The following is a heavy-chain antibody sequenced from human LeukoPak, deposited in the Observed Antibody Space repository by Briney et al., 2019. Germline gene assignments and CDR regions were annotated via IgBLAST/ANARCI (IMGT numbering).Heavy chain of an antibody. CDR2: IYTSGST. J-gene: IGHJ3*02. CDR3: ARAPTRITIFGVVNLNAFDI. Sequence: SQTLSLTCTVSGGSISSGSYYWSWIRQPAGKGLEWIGRIYTSGSTNYNPSLKSRVTISVDTSKNQFSLKLSSVTAADTAVYYCARAPTRITIFGVVNLNAFDIWGQGTTVTVSS. V-gene: IGHV4-61*02. CDR1: GGSISSGSYY. D-gene: IGHD3-3*01.